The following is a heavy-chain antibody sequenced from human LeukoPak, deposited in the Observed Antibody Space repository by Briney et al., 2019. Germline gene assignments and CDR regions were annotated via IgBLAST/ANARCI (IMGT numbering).Heavy chain of an antibody. CDR3: ARGKYSSAWYGYQGNYYYYYMDV. J-gene: IGHJ6*03. Sequence: GGSLRLSCAASGFTFDDYGMSWVRQAPGKGLEWVSGINWNGGSTGYADSVKGRFTISRDNAKNSLYLQMNSLRAEDTALYYCARGKYSSAWYGYQGNYYYYYMDVWGKGTTVTVSS. CDR1: GFTFDDYG. CDR2: INWNGGST. D-gene: IGHD6-19*01. V-gene: IGHV3-20*04.